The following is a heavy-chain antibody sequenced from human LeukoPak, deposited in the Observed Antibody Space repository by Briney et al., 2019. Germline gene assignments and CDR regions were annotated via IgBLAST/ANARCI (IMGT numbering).Heavy chain of an antibody. CDR3: GRQREGALDY. V-gene: IGHV6-1*01. J-gene: IGHJ4*02. CDR2: TYYRSKWYD. Sequence: SQTLSLTCAISGDSVSNNRSTWNWIRQSPSRGLEWLGRTYYRSKWYDGYALSVKSRVTINSDTSKNQFSLHLNSVTPEDTAVYYCGRQREGALDYWGQGTLVTVSS. CDR1: GDSVSNNRST.